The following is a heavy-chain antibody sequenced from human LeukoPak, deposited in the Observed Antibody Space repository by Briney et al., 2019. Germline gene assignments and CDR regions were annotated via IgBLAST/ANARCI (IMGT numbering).Heavy chain of an antibody. V-gene: IGHV3-48*01. D-gene: IGHD4/OR15-4a*01. CDR3: VRDSQKVGAVFPSFDF. CDR2: ISSSGSII. J-gene: IGHJ4*02. CDR1: GFTFSTYS. Sequence: AGSLSLSCAASGFTFSTYSMNWVRQAPGKGLEWVSYISSSGSIIYYSDSVKGRFTISRDNAQNSLDLQMNSLRAEDTAFYYCVRDSQKVGAVFPSFDFWGQGTLVTVSS.